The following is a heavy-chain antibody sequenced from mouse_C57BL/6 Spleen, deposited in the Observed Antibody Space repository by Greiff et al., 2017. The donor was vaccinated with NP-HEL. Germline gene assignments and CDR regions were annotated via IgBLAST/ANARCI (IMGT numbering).Heavy chain of an antibody. Sequence: EVQLQQSGPELVKPGASVKISCKASGYTFTDYYMNWVKQSHGKSLEWIGDINPNNGGTSYNQKFKGKATLTVDKSSSTAYMELRSLTSEDSAVYYCARLGLRGELFAYWGQGTLVTVSA. J-gene: IGHJ3*01. V-gene: IGHV1-26*01. CDR3: ARLGLRGELFAY. CDR1: GYTFTDYY. CDR2: INPNNGGT. D-gene: IGHD2-4*01.